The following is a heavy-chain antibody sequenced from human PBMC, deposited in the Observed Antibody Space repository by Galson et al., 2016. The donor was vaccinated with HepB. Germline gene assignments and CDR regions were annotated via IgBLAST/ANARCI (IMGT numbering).Heavy chain of an antibody. D-gene: IGHD3-22*01. CDR1: GFTFSSYY. CDR2: INRDESST. V-gene: IGHV3-74*01. CDR3: AREDSSGYYYFDY. Sequence: SLRLSCAASGFTFSSYYMHWVRQAPGKGLVWVSRINRDESSTSYADYVKGRFTISRDNAKNTLYLQMNSLRAEDTAVYYCAREDSSGYYYFDYWGQGTLVTVSS. J-gene: IGHJ4*02.